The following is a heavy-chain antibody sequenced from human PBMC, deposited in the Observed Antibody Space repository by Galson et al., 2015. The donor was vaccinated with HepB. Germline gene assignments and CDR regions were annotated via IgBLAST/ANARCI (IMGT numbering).Heavy chain of an antibody. V-gene: IGHV1-69*02. CDR2: IIPILGIA. D-gene: IGHD3-22*01. J-gene: IGHJ4*02. CDR1: GGTFSSYT. CDR3: ARGYYYDSSGYYYGFPFDY. Sequence: SVKVSCKASGGTFSSYTISWVRQAPGQGLEWMGRIIPILGIANYAQKFQGRVTITADKSTSTAYMELSSLRSEGTAVYYCARGYYYDSSGYYYGFPFDYWGQGTLVTVSS.